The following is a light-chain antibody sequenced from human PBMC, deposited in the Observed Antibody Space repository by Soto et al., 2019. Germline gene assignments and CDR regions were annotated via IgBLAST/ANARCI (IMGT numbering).Light chain of an antibody. CDR1: QSISSY. CDR2: AAF. V-gene: IGKV1-39*01. J-gene: IGKJ4*01. Sequence: DIQMTQSRSSLSASVGDRVTITCRASQSISSYLNWYQQKPGKAPKLLIYAAFSLQSGIPSRFSGRGSGTDFTLTISSLQTEDFATYYYQQSYSTPLTFGGGTKVEIK. CDR3: QQSYSTPLT.